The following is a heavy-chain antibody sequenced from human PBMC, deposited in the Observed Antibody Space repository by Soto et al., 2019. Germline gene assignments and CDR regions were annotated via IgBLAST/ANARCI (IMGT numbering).Heavy chain of an antibody. Sequence: SVKVSCKASGGTFSSYAISWVRQAPGQGLEWMGGIIPIFGTANYAQKFQGRVTITADESTSTAYMELSSLRSEDTAVYYCARQRTNEYSSGWYDPDYWGQGTLVTVSS. J-gene: IGHJ4*02. D-gene: IGHD6-19*01. V-gene: IGHV1-69*13. CDR3: ARQRTNEYSSGWYDPDY. CDR1: GGTFSSYA. CDR2: IIPIFGTA.